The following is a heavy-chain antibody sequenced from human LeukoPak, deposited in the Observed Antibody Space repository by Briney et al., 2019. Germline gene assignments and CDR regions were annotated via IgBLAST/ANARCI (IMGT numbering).Heavy chain of an antibody. CDR3: AREGSDGYLFDY. CDR1: GDSVSSSSTA. Sequence: SQTLSLTCVISGDSVSSSSTAWSWIRQSPSRGLEWLGRTYYRSKWYNDYAVSVKSRIIINPDTSKNQFSLQLNSMTPEDTAVYYCAREGSDGYLFDYWGQGTLVTVSS. CDR2: TYYRSKWYN. D-gene: IGHD1-1*01. J-gene: IGHJ4*02. V-gene: IGHV6-1*01.